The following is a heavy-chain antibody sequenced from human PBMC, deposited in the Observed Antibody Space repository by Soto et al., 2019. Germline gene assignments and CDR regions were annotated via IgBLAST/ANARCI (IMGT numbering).Heavy chain of an antibody. D-gene: IGHD2-21*02. V-gene: IGHV1-46*01. J-gene: IGHJ4*02. CDR1: GDTFTDYY. CDR2: VNPSGGHT. Sequence: QVQLMQSGAEVKKPGASVKVSCKASGDTFTDYYIHWVRQAPGQGLEWMGTVNPSGGHTTYAQHFLGRVTMTRDTSTSTLYLELTSLTCEDTAVYYCARGGHVVVVTAALDYWGQGTLVTVSS. CDR3: ARGGHVVVVTAALDY.